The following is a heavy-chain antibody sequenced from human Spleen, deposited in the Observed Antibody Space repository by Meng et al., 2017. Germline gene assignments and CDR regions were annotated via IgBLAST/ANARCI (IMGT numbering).Heavy chain of an antibody. CDR3: AKGGHFYPSSGTENPYYYYYYGMDV. Sequence: GESLKISCAASGFTFSSYWMHWVRQAPGKGLEWVARITGDGSSVSYGDSVKGRFTISRDNSKNTVYLQMIRLSAEDTAVYYCAKGGHFYPSSGTENPYYYYYYGMDVWDQGTTVTVSS. V-gene: IGHV3-74*01. J-gene: IGHJ6*02. D-gene: IGHD3-22*01. CDR2: ITGDGSSV. CDR1: GFTFSSYW.